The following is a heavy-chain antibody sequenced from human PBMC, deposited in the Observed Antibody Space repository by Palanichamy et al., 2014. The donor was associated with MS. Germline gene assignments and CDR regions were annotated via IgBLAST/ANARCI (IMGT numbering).Heavy chain of an antibody. CDR2: IIPLVGVS. CDR3: ARDPVTLAGVTSAI. V-gene: IGHV1-69*04. D-gene: IGHD3-16*01. Sequence: QVQLVQSGTEVKKPGSSVKVSCTTSADTFTKYPISWVRQAPGQGLEWMGRIIPLVGVSNYAQKFQGRVSFNADRSTSTAYMELSRLRSDDTAVYYCARDPVTLAGVTSAIWGQGTLVIVSS. CDR1: ADTFTKYP. J-gene: IGHJ4*02.